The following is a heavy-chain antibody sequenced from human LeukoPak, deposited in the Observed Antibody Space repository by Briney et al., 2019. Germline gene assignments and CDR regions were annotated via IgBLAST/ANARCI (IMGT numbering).Heavy chain of an antibody. D-gene: IGHD6-19*01. Sequence: GGSLRLSCAASRFTFTNYSMDWVRQAPGKGLEWVSSISSLSNYIYYADSVKGRFTISRDNAKNSLYLQMNSLRAEDTALYYCARGGENSGFDYWGQGTLVIVSS. CDR2: ISSLSNYI. CDR3: ARGGENSGFDY. J-gene: IGHJ4*02. V-gene: IGHV3-21*01. CDR1: RFTFTNYS.